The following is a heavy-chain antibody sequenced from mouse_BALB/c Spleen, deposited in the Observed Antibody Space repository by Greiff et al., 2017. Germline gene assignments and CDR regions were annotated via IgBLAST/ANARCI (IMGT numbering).Heavy chain of an antibody. CDR3: ARGTTVVRPFDY. CDR1: GYSFTGYF. V-gene: IGHV1-20*02. D-gene: IGHD1-1*01. Sequence: VQLQQSGPEMVKPGASVKISCKASGYSFTGYFMNWVMQSHGKSLEWIGRINPYNGDTFYNQKFKGKATLTVDKSSSTAHMELRSLASEDSAVYYCARGTTVVRPFDYWGQGTTLTVSS. J-gene: IGHJ2*01. CDR2: INPYNGDT.